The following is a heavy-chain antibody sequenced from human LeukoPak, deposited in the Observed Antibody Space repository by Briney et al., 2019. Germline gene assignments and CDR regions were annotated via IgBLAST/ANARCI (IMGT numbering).Heavy chain of an antibody. Sequence: GGSLRLSCAASGFTFSNYAMRWVRQAPGKGLEWVSGISGSGNVTDYADSVKGRFTISRDNSRNTLYPQMNSLRAEDTAVYYCAKILAGAGVDYWGQGTLVTVSS. J-gene: IGHJ4*02. CDR3: AKILAGAGVDY. V-gene: IGHV3-23*01. D-gene: IGHD1-26*01. CDR1: GFTFSNYA. CDR2: ISGSGNVT.